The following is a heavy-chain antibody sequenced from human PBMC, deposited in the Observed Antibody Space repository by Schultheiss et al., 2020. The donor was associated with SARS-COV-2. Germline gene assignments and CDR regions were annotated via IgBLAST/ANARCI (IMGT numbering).Heavy chain of an antibody. D-gene: IGHD3-3*01. CDR3: AKDRHYHFWTAHSPSYFDY. Sequence: GESLKISCAASGFTFSSYAMHWVRQAPGKGLEWVSSVSSSSGYIYYADSVKGRFTISRDNSKKTLLLQMNSLRAEDTAVYYCAKDRHYHFWTAHSPSYFDYWGQGTLVTVSS. J-gene: IGHJ4*02. V-gene: IGHV3-21*04. CDR2: VSSSSGYI. CDR1: GFTFSSYA.